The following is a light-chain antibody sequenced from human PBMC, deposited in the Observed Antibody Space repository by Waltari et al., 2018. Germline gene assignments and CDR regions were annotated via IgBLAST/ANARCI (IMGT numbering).Light chain of an antibody. CDR2: AAA. V-gene: IGKV3-15*01. CDR1: QNIDSN. Sequence: EIVMTQSPATMSVSPGERAALPCRTSQNIDSNLAWYQQKPGQAPRLVRYAAATRANDLPARCSGSGSGTEFTITISSLQSEDFAVYYCQQYNNWPLTFGGGTKVEI. J-gene: IGKJ4*01. CDR3: QQYNNWPLT.